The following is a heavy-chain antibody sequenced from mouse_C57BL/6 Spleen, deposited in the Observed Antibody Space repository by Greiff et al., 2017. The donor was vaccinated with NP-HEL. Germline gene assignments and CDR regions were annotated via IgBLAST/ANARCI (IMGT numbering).Heavy chain of an antibody. V-gene: IGHV1-82*01. J-gene: IGHJ1*03. CDR1: GYAFSSSW. CDR2: IYPGDGDT. Sequence: VKLMESGPELVKPGASVKISCKASGYAFSSSWMNWVKQRPGKGLEWIGRIYPGDGDTNYNGKFKGKATLTADKSSSTAYMQLSSLTSEDSAVYFCARENEYFDVWGTGTTVTVSS. CDR3: ARENEYFDV.